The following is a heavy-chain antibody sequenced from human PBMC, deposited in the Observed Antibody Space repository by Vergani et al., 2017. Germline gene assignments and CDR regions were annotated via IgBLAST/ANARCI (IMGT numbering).Heavy chain of an antibody. Sequence: EVQLVESGGGLVKPGGSLRLSCAASGFTFSSYSMNRVRQAPGKGLEWVSSISSSSSYIYYADSVKGRFTISRDNAKNSLYLQMNSLRAEDTAVYYCASRVGYCSSTSCSDYYYMDVWGKGTTVTVSS. CDR1: GFTFSSYS. D-gene: IGHD2-2*03. CDR3: ASRVGYCSSTSCSDYYYMDV. V-gene: IGHV3-21*01. J-gene: IGHJ6*03. CDR2: ISSSSSYI.